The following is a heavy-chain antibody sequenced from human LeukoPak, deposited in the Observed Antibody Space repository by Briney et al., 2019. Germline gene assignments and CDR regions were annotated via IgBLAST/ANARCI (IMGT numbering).Heavy chain of an antibody. CDR3: ARELGIVGATGWRTKTGNFDY. D-gene: IGHD1-26*01. Sequence: PGGSLRLSCAASEFIVSINYMTWVRQAPGKGLEWVAFIRYDGSNKYYADSVRGRFTISRDNSKNTLYLQMNSLRAEDTAVYYCARELGIVGATGWRTKTGNFDYWGQGTLVTVSS. V-gene: IGHV3-30*02. CDR2: IRYDGSNK. CDR1: EFIVSINY. J-gene: IGHJ4*02.